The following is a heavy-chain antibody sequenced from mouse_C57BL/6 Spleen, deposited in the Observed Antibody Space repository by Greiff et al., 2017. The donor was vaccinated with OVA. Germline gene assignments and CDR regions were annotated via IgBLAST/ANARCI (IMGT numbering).Heavy chain of an antibody. Sequence: QVQLQQPGAELVMPGASVKLSCKASGYTFTSYWMHWVKQRPGQGLEWIGEIDPSDSYTNYTQKFKGKSTLTVDKSSSTAYMQLSSLTSEDSSVYYCARSITTVPRYFDVWGTGTTVTVSS. CDR1: GYTFTSYW. CDR3: ARSITTVPRYFDV. J-gene: IGHJ1*03. CDR2: IDPSDSYT. D-gene: IGHD1-1*01. V-gene: IGHV1-69*01.